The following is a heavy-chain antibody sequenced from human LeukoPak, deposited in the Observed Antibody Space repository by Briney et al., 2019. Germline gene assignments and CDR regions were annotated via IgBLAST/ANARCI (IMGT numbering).Heavy chain of an antibody. V-gene: IGHV3-23*01. CDR3: AKDLAYRSGWFLGAFDV. D-gene: IGHD6-19*01. Sequence: GGSLRLSSAASGFTFSNYAMSWVRQAPGQGLEWVSGISGSAGSTYYADSVKGRFSISRDNSKTTVYLQMNRLRAEDTAAYYCAKDLAYRSGWFLGAFDVWGQGAVVTVSS. J-gene: IGHJ3*01. CDR1: GFTFSNYA. CDR2: ISGSAGST.